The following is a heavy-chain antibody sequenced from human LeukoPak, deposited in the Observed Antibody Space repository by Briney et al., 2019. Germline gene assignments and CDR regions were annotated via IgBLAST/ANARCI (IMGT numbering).Heavy chain of an antibody. D-gene: IGHD2-2*01. V-gene: IGHV3-30*02. CDR3: ASGVVPAATFDY. CDR1: GFTFSSFG. Sequence: GGSLRLSCAASGFTFSSFGMHWVRQAPGKGLEWVAFIRYDGSNKYHADSVKGRFTISRDNSKNTLYLQMNSLRAEDTAVYYCASGVVPAATFDYWGQGTRVAVSP. CDR2: IRYDGSNK. J-gene: IGHJ4*02.